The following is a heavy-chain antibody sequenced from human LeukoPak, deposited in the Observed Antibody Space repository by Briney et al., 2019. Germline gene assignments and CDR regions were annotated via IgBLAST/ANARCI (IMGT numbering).Heavy chain of an antibody. CDR3: ARFYGGNSGRFDY. CDR1: GGSISSYY. V-gene: IGHV4-59*12. J-gene: IGHJ4*02. Sequence: SETLSLTCTVSGGSISSYYWSWIRQPPGKGLEWIGYIYHSGSTYYNPSLKSRVTISVDRSKNQFSLKLSSVTAADTAVYYCARFYGGNSGRFDYWGQGTLVTVSS. CDR2: IYHSGST. D-gene: IGHD4-23*01.